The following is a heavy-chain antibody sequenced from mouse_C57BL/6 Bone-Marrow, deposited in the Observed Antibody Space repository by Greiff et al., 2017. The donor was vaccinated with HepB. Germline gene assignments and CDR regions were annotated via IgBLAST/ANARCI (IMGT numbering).Heavy chain of an antibody. V-gene: IGHV5-16*01. CDR1: GFTFSDYY. J-gene: IGHJ4*01. Sequence: EVMLVESEGGLVQPGSSMKLSCTASGFTFSDYYMAWVRQVPEKGLEWVANINYDGSSTYYLDSLKSRFIISRDNAKNILYLQMSSLKSEDTATYYCARGDYYGSSYGYAMDYWGQGTSVTVSS. CDR3: ARGDYYGSSYGYAMDY. CDR2: INYDGSST. D-gene: IGHD1-1*01.